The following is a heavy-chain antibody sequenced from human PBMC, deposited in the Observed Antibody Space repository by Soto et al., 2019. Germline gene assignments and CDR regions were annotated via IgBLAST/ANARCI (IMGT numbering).Heavy chain of an antibody. CDR2: ISAYNGNT. J-gene: IGHJ4*02. V-gene: IGHV1-18*01. CDR1: GYSFTSYG. D-gene: IGHD3-22*01. CDR3: ARDARAPLTYYYDSSGYYYFDY. Sequence: GASVKVSFKASGYSFTSYGISWVRQAPGQGLEWMGWISAYNGNTNYAQKLQGRVTMTTDTSTSTAYMELRSLRSDDTAVYYCARDARAPLTYYYDSSGYYYFDYWGQGTLVTVSS.